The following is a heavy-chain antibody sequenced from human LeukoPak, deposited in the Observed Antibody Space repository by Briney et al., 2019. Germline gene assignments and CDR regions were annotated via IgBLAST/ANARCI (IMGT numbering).Heavy chain of an antibody. D-gene: IGHD2-2*01. Sequence: PGGSLRLSCAASGFTFSSYSMNWVRQAPGKGLEWVSSISSSSSYIYYADSVKGRFTISRDNAKNSLYLQMNSLRAEDTAVYYCARLGDIPVPAADLWGQGTLVTVSS. V-gene: IGHV3-21*01. CDR2: ISSSSSYI. J-gene: IGHJ5*02. CDR1: GFTFSSYS. CDR3: ARLGDIPVPAADL.